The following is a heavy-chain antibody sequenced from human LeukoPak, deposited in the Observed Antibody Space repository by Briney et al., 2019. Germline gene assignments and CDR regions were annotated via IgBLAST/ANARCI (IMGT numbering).Heavy chain of an antibody. V-gene: IGHV3-23*01. D-gene: IGHD3-10*01. Sequence: GGSLRLSCAASGFTFSSHAMSCVRQAPGKGLEWVSSISGSGGSTYYADSVKGRFTISRDNSKNTLDLQMNSLRAEDTAVYYCAKGGSHYYGSGSYAPRSSPFYYWGQGTLVTVSS. J-gene: IGHJ4*02. CDR1: GFTFSSHA. CDR3: AKGGSHYYGSGSYAPRSSPFYY. CDR2: ISGSGGST.